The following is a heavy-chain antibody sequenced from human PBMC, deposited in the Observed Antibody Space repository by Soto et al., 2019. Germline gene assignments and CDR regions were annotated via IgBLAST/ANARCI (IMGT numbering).Heavy chain of an antibody. J-gene: IGHJ3*02. CDR2: ISSSSSTI. CDR1: GFTFSSYS. CDR3: ARDGTMVRGVLISKRAFDI. D-gene: IGHD3-10*01. Sequence: PGGSLRLSCAASGFTFSSYSMNWVRQAPGKGLEWVSYISSSSSTIYYADSVKGRFTISRDNAKNSLYLQMNSLRDEDTAVYYCARDGTMVRGVLISKRAFDIWGQGTMVTVSS. V-gene: IGHV3-48*02.